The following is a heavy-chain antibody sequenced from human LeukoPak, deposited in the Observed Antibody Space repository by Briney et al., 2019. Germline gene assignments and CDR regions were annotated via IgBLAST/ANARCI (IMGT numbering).Heavy chain of an antibody. CDR3: ARVSGTIQIWPQPFGDGMDV. Sequence: GGSRRLSCAASGFTFRSYAMSWVRKAPGKGLECVSAISGSGRSTYYADSVKGRFTISRENSKNTLYLQMNSLRAEDTAVYYCARVSGTIQIWPQPFGDGMDVWGQGTTVTVSS. CDR2: ISGSGRST. D-gene: IGHD5-18*01. CDR1: GFTFRSYA. V-gene: IGHV3-23*01. J-gene: IGHJ6*02.